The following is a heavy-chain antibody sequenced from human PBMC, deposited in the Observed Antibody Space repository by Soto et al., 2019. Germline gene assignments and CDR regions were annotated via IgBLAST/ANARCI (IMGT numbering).Heavy chain of an antibody. J-gene: IGHJ5*02. Sequence: QVQLVQSGAEVKKPGASVKVSCKASGYTFTSYGISWVRQAPGQGLEWMGWISAYNGNTNYAQKLQGRVTMTTDTSTSTAYMELRSLRSDDTAVYDCARAYYDILTGPNWFDPWGQGTLVTVSS. D-gene: IGHD3-9*01. CDR1: GYTFTSYG. V-gene: IGHV1-18*01. CDR2: ISAYNGNT. CDR3: ARAYYDILTGPNWFDP.